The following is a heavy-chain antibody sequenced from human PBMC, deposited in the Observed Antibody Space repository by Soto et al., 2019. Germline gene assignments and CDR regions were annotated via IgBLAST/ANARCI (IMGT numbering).Heavy chain of an antibody. V-gene: IGHV3-21*01. CDR2: ISSSSSYI. Sequence: PGGSLRLSCAASGFTFSSYSMNWVRQAPGKGLEWVSSISSSSSYIYYADSVKGRFTISRDNAKNSLYLQMNSLRAEDMAVYHCARSRNDIVLMGYAEGAPFDPWGQGTLVTVSS. D-gene: IGHD2-8*01. J-gene: IGHJ5*02. CDR3: ARSRNDIVLMGYAEGAPFDP. CDR1: GFTFSSYS.